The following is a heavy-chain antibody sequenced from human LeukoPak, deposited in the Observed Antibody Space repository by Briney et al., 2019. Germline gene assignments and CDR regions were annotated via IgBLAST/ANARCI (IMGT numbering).Heavy chain of an antibody. D-gene: IGHD6-25*01. CDR2: VNSWGST. V-gene: IGHV4-34*01. J-gene: IGHJ4*02. Sequence: SETLSLTCAVYGGSFSLYHWSWIRQSPGKGLGWIGEVNSWGSTNYNPSLERRVPISVDRSKNQYALTLRPLSAADTDVYYCATDSQSSVYYLGGQGALVTVSS. CDR3: ATDSQSSVYYL. CDR1: GGSFSLYH.